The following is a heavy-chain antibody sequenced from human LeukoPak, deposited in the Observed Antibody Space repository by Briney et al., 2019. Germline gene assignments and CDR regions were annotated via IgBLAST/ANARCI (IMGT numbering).Heavy chain of an antibody. J-gene: IGHJ4*02. CDR3: ARDREGRDYFDY. D-gene: IGHD1-26*01. CDR1: GGIFSRYA. Sequence: EASVKVSCRASGGIFSRYAISWVRQAPGQGLEWMGGIIPIFGTANYAQKFQGRVTITADESTSTAYMELSSLRSEDTAVYYCARDREGRDYFDYWGQGTLVTVSS. V-gene: IGHV1-69*13. CDR2: IIPIFGTA.